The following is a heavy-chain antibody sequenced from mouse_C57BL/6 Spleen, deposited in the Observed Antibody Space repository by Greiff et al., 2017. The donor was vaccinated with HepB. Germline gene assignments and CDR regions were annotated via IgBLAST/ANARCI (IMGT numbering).Heavy chain of an antibody. CDR1: GFTFSNYW. CDR2: IRLKSDNYAT. D-gene: IGHD1-1*01. CDR3: TVIYYYGGWYFDV. Sequence: EVQLVESGGGLVQPGGSMKLSCVASGFTFSNYWMNWVRQSPEKGLEWVAQIRLKSDNYATHYAESVKGRFTISRDDSKSSVYLQMNNLRAEDTGIYYCTVIYYYGGWYFDVWGTGTTVTVSS. J-gene: IGHJ1*03. V-gene: IGHV6-3*01.